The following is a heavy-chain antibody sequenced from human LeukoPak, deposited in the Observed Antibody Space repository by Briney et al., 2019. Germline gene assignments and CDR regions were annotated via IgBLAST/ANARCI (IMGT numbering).Heavy chain of an antibody. Sequence: GWSLRLSCAASGFTFSTYAMSWVRQAPGNGLDWLPYISSSSSYIYYADSVKGRFTISRDNAKNSLYLQMNSLRAEDTAVYYCAKDLATPTNYYYYYMDVWGKGTTVTISS. V-gene: IGHV3-21*05. CDR3: AKDLATPTNYYYYYMDV. CDR2: ISSSSSYI. CDR1: GFTFSTYA. J-gene: IGHJ6*03.